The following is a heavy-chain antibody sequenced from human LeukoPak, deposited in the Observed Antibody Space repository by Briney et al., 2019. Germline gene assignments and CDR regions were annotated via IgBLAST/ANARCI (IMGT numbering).Heavy chain of an antibody. V-gene: IGHV3-21*01. CDR2: ISRSSSYI. Sequence: GGSLRLSCAASGFTFSGYSVNWVRQAPGKGLEWVSSISRSSSYIYYADSVKGRFTISRDNARNSLYLQMNSLRVEDTAVYYCASFAPYMVRNDPFDIWGQGTMVTVSS. J-gene: IGHJ3*02. D-gene: IGHD3-10*01. CDR3: ASFAPYMVRNDPFDI. CDR1: GFTFSGYS.